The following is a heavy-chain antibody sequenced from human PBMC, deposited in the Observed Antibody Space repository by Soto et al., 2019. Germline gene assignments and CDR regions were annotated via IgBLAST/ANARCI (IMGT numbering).Heavy chain of an antibody. CDR1: GGSINTYY. V-gene: IGHV4-4*07. CDR3: ARDFNFIFEDFADMRWNFDP. CDR2: VYTTGST. D-gene: IGHD3-3*02. J-gene: IGHJ5*02. Sequence: SETLSLTCTVTGGSINTYYWSWIRQSAGKGLEWIGRVYTTGSTNYNPSLKSRVTISVDTSRNQFSLSLRSVTAADTAVYYCARDFNFIFEDFADMRWNFDPWGQGTLVTVSS.